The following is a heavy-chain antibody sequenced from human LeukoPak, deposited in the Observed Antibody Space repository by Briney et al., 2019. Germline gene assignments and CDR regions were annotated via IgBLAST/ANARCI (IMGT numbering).Heavy chain of an antibody. J-gene: IGHJ5*02. D-gene: IGHD2-2*01. CDR1: GGTFSSYA. Sequence: SVKVSCKASGGTFSSYAIGWVRQAPGQGLEWMGGIIPIFGTANYAQKFQGRVTITTDESTSTAYMELSSLRSEDTAVYYCARASLGYCSSTSCSGFDPWGQGTLVTVSS. CDR2: IIPIFGTA. CDR3: ARASLGYCSSTSCSGFDP. V-gene: IGHV1-69*05.